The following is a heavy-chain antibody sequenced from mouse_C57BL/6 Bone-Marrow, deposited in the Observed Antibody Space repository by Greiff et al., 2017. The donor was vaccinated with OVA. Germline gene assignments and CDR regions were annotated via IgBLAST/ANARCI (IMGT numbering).Heavy chain of an antibody. CDR2: IRSKSNNYAT. CDR1: GFSFNTYA. Sequence: EVQGVESGGGLVQPKGSLKLSCAASGFSFNTYAMNWVSQAPGKGLEWVARIRSKSNNYATYYADSVKDRFTISRDDSASMLYLQMNNLKTEDTAMYYCVREGLLYYFDYWGQGTTLTVSS. J-gene: IGHJ2*01. D-gene: IGHD3-3*01. V-gene: IGHV10-1*01. CDR3: VREGLLYYFDY.